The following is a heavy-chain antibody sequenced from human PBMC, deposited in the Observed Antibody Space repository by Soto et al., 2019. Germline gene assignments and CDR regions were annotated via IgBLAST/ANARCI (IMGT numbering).Heavy chain of an antibody. V-gene: IGHV3-48*02. J-gene: IGHJ3*01. CDR1: QFPFDVYS. D-gene: IGHD6-19*01. CDR3: ARDRGSSGMFELDV. CDR2: IRHTTSAT. Sequence: GQLVESGGDFVQPGESLRLSCVASQFPFDVYSMHWVRQAPGKGLEWVSYIRHTTSATFYADAVKGRFTISRDNRKNSLFLQMDSLGDDDTGVYFCARDRGSSGMFELDVWGPGTLVTVSS.